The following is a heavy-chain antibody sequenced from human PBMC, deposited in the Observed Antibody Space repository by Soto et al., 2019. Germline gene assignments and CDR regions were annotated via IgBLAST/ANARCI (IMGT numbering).Heavy chain of an antibody. J-gene: IGHJ6*02. Sequence: QVQLVQSGDEVKKPGASVKVSCKAPGYIFANYVIAWVRQAPGQGLGWMGWISPYTGNTHSATKVQGRLTMTTDTATSTAYMDLGSLTSEDTAVYYCVMVDNYVTPTPQDVWGQGTTVTVSS. D-gene: IGHD3-16*01. CDR1: GYIFANYV. CDR2: ISPYTGNT. CDR3: VMVDNYVTPTPQDV. V-gene: IGHV1-18*01.